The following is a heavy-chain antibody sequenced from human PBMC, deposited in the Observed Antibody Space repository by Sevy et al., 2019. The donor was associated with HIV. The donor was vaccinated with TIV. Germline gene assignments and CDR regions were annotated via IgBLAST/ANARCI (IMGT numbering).Heavy chain of an antibody. CDR1: GGTFSSYA. CDR2: IIPIFGTA. J-gene: IGHJ6*02. CDR3: ARRGVGIGIYCSSTSCPWVYGKDV. V-gene: IGHV1-69*13. Sequence: ASVKVSCKGSGGTFSSYAISWVRQAPGQGLEWMGGIIPIFGTANYAQKFQGRVTITADESTSTAYMELSSLRSEDTAVYYCARRGVGIGIYCSSTSCPWVYGKDVWGQGTTVTVSS. D-gene: IGHD2-2*01.